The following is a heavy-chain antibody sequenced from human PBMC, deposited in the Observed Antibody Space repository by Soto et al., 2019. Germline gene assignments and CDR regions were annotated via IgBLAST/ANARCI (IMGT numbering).Heavy chain of an antibody. CDR1: GGTFSSYA. J-gene: IGHJ4*02. V-gene: IGHV1-69*13. Sequence: GASVKVSCKASGGTFSSYAISCVRQAPGQGLEWMGGIIPIFGTANYAQKFQGRVTITADESTSTAYMELSSLRSEDTAVYYCARLRVDSGYDQVPFDYWGQGTLVTSPQ. CDR3: ARLRVDSGYDQVPFDY. CDR2: IIPIFGTA. D-gene: IGHD5-12*01.